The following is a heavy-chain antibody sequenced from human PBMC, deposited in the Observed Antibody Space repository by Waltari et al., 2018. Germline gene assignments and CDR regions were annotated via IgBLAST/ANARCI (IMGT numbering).Heavy chain of an antibody. Sequence: QVQLVESGGGVVQPGRSLRLSCAASGFTFSSYAMHWVRQAPGKGLEWVAVISYNGSNKYYADSVKGRFTISRDNSKNTLYLQMNSLRAEDTAVYYCARGAYYYDSSGTDAFDIWGQGTMVTVSS. CDR2: ISYNGSNK. J-gene: IGHJ3*02. V-gene: IGHV3-30-3*01. D-gene: IGHD3-22*01. CDR3: ARGAYYYDSSGTDAFDI. CDR1: GFTFSSYA.